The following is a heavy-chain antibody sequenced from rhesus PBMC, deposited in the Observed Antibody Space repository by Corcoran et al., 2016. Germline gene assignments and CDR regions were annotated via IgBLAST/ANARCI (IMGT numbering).Heavy chain of an antibody. J-gene: IGHJ4*01. CDR1: GGSISSNY. D-gene: IGHD6-25*01. CDR2: IYGSGGST. V-gene: IGHV4-160*01. CDR3: ARGTAAGFFDY. Sequence: QVQLQESGPGLVKPSETLSLTCAVSGGSISSNYWSWIRQAPGKGRGWIGRIYGSGGSTDTNPSLKSRVTISPDTSKNQFSLKLGSVTAADTAVYYCARGTAAGFFDYWGQGVLVTVSS.